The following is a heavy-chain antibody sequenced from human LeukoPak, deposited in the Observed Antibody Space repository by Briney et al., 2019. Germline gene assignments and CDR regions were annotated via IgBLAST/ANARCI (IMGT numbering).Heavy chain of an antibody. CDR3: ARDSLDYYDSSGYYEKVNYFDY. V-gene: IGHV1-46*01. Sequence: GASVKVSCKASGYTLTSYYMHWVRQAAGQGIEWMGLIYPRGGSTSYAQTFHGRFTMTRDTSTSTVYMELSSLRSEYTAVYYCARDSLDYYDSSGYYEKVNYFDYWGQGTLVTVSS. D-gene: IGHD3-22*01. CDR1: GYTLTSYY. CDR2: IYPRGGST. J-gene: IGHJ4*02.